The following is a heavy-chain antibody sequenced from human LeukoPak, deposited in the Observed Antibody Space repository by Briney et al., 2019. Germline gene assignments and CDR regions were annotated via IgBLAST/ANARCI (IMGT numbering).Heavy chain of an antibody. Sequence: SETLSLTRSVSGGSISRYYWSWIRQPPGKGLEWIGYIYYSGTTNYNPSLKSRVTISVDTSKNQFSLKLSSVTAADTAVYYCAGIAAAGNSYFQHWGQGTLVTVSS. V-gene: IGHV4-59*01. CDR2: IYYSGTT. D-gene: IGHD6-13*01. CDR1: GGSISRYY. J-gene: IGHJ1*01. CDR3: AGIAAAGNSYFQH.